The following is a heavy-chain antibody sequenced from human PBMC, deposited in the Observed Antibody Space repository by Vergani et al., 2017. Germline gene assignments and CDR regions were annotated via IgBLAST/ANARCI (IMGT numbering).Heavy chain of an antibody. CDR1: GFTFSSYA. CDR2: IYYSGST. CDR3: ARVGGAYYDFWSGYYHLDY. Sequence: VQLLESGGGLVQPGGSLRLSCAASGFTFSSYAMSWVRQAPGKGLEWIGYIYYSGSTNYNPSLKSRVTISVDTSKNQFSLKLSSVTATDTAVYYCARVGGAYYDFWSGYYHLDYWGQGTLVTVSS. D-gene: IGHD3-3*01. J-gene: IGHJ4*02. V-gene: IGHV4-59*01.